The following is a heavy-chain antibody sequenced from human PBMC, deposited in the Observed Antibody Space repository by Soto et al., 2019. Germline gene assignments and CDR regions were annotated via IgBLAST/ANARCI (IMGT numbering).Heavy chain of an antibody. V-gene: IGHV1-18*01. CDR1: GYIFINYG. CDR2: INSYNGNT. J-gene: IGHJ4*02. D-gene: IGHD3-10*01. Sequence: QVQLAQSGAEVKKPGASMKVSCKASGYIFINYGISWVRQAPGQGLEWMGWINSYNGNTNSAQKVQSRVTMTTDTSTNTAYMELRSLTADDTAVYYCARSAGVVDGDDYWGQGTLVTVSS. CDR3: ARSAGVVDGDDY.